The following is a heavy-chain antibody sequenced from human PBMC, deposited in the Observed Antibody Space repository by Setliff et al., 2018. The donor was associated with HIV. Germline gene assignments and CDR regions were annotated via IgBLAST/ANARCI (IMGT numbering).Heavy chain of an antibody. Sequence: SETLSLTCTVSAGSIRSSTYYWAWIRQPPGKGLEWIGTIYYSGSTYYNPSLKSRATISVDMSKNQFSLRLSSVAAADTAVYYCIIAYSSGWLAPMGFDSWGQGTLVTVSS. V-gene: IGHV4-39*01. CDR2: IYYSGST. CDR1: AGSIRSSTYY. J-gene: IGHJ4*02. CDR3: IIAYSSGWLAPMGFDS. D-gene: IGHD6-19*01.